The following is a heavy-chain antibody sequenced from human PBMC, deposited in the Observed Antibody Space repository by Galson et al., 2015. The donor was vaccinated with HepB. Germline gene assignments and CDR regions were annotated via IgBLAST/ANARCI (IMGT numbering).Heavy chain of an antibody. V-gene: IGHV4-59*01. CDR2: IYYSGST. D-gene: IGHD7-27*01. Sequence: ETLSLTCTVSGGYIGSYYWSWIRQPPGKGLEWIGYIYYSGSTNYNPSLKSRVTISVDRSKNQFSLKLSSVTAADTAVYYCARDVTGEWYFDLWGRGTLVTVSS. CDR1: GGYIGSYY. CDR3: ARDVTGEWYFDL. J-gene: IGHJ2*01.